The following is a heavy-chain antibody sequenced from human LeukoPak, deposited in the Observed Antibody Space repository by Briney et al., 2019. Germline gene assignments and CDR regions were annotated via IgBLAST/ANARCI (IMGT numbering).Heavy chain of an antibody. D-gene: IGHD3-3*01. CDR2: ISSSGSTI. CDR1: GFTFSAYY. CDR3: ARVLREWLLFGWFDP. Sequence: PGGSLRLSCAASGFTFSAYYMSWVRQAPGKGLEWVSYISSSGSTIYYADSVKGRFTISRDNAKNSLYLQMNSLRAEDTAVYYCARVLREWLLFGWFDPWGQGTLVTVSS. J-gene: IGHJ5*02. V-gene: IGHV3-11*01.